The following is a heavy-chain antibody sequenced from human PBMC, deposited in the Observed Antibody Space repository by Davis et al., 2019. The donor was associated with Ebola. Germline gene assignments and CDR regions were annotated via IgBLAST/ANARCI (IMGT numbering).Heavy chain of an antibody. V-gene: IGHV4-59*12. CDR1: GGSISSYY. D-gene: IGHD2-2*01. Sequence: SETLSLTCTVSGGSISSYYWSWIRQPPGKGLEWIGYIYYSGSTNYNPSLKSRVTISVDTSKNQFSLKLSSVTAADTAVYYCARVRWGYCSSTSCYYYYGMDVWGQGTTVTVSS. CDR2: IYYSGST. J-gene: IGHJ6*02. CDR3: ARVRWGYCSSTSCYYYYGMDV.